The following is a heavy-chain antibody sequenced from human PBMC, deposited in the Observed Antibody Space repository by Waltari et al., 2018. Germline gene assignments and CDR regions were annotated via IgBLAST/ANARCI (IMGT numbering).Heavy chain of an antibody. D-gene: IGHD1-26*01. CDR1: GFTFDNYA. CDR3: AKDESGGTSYYY. Sequence: EVQLMESGGDLVHPGGSLTLSCTASGFTFDNYAMAWVRHTPGEGLGWVSRISASGRFTYYAGSVNGRFTISRDNSAKRLFLQMNDVTVEDTALYYCAKDESGGTSYYYWGQGTPVTVSS. J-gene: IGHJ4*02. V-gene: IGHV3-23*01. CDR2: ISASGRFT.